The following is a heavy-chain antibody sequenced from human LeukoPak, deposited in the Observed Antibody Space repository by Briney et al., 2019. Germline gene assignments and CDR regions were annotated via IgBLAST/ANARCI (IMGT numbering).Heavy chain of an antibody. CDR1: GGTFSSYA. CDR2: IIPILGIA. Sequence: SVKVSCKASGGTFSSYAISWVRQAPGQGLEWMGRIIPILGIANYAQKFQGRVTITADKSTSTAYMELSSLRSEDTAVYYCAGSMTMVRGVMDGAFDIWGQGTMVTVSS. CDR3: AGSMTMVRGVMDGAFDI. V-gene: IGHV1-69*04. D-gene: IGHD3-10*01. J-gene: IGHJ3*02.